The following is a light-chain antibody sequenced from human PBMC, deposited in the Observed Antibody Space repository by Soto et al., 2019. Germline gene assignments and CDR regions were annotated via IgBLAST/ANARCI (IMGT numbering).Light chain of an antibody. J-gene: IGKJ4*01. V-gene: IGKV3-20*01. Sequence: EIVLTQSPGTLSLSPGERATLSCRASQSVTSNYLAWYQQKPGQAPRLLIYGASSRATGIPDRFSGSGSGTDFTLTISRLEPEDFAVYYCQQYGGSPRVTFGGGTKWRSN. CDR2: GAS. CDR3: QQYGGSPRVT. CDR1: QSVTSNY.